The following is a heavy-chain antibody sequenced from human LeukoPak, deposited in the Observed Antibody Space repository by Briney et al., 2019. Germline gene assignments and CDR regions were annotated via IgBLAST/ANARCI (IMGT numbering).Heavy chain of an antibody. CDR3: ASSAGYDILTAYLLDY. CDR1: GYTFTSYG. CDR2: ISAYNGNT. V-gene: IGHV1-18*01. D-gene: IGHD3-9*01. Sequence: ASVKVSCKASGYTFTSYGISWVRQAPGQGLEWMGWISAYNGNTNYAQKLQGRVTMTRDTSISTAYMELSRLRSDDTAVYYCASSAGYDILTAYLLDYWGQGTLVTVSS. J-gene: IGHJ4*02.